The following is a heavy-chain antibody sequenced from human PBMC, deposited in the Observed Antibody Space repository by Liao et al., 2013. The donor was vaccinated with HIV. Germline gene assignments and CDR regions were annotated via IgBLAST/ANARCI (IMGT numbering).Heavy chain of an antibody. V-gene: IGHV4-30-2*01. D-gene: IGHD6-13*01. CDR1: GGSISSGGYS. J-gene: IGHJ4*03. CDR2: IYHSGST. Sequence: QLQLQESGSGLVKPSQTLSLTCAVSGGSISSGGYSWSWIRQPPGKGLEWIGYIYHSGSTNYNPSLKSRVTISVDTSKNQFSLKLSSVTAADTAVYYCARTRRGYSSSWSPYYFDYWGQGTIVTVSS. CDR3: ARTRRGYSSSWSPYYFDY.